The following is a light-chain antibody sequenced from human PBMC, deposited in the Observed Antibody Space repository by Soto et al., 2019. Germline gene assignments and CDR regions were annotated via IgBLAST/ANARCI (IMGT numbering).Light chain of an antibody. CDR3: CSYAGDNTFI. V-gene: IGLV2-23*03. Sequence: QSALTQPACVSGSPGQSITISCTGTSSDVGNYNHVSWYQHYPGKAPKLIIYEGSKRPSGVSNRFSGSKSGNTASLTISGLQAEDEADYYCCSYAGDNTFIFGGGTKVTVL. CDR1: SSDVGNYNH. J-gene: IGLJ2*01. CDR2: EGS.